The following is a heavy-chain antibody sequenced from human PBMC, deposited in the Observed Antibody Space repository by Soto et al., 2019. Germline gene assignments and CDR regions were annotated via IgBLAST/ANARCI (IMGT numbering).Heavy chain of an antibody. CDR3: ARPAAYGDYVDYYFDY. D-gene: IGHD4-17*01. CDR1: GYSFTSYW. V-gene: IGHV5-51*01. CDR2: IYPGDSDT. J-gene: IGHJ4*02. Sequence: LGESLKISCKGSGYSFTSYWIGWVRQMPGKGLEWMGIIYPGDSDTRYSPSFQGQVTISADKSISTAYLQWSSLKASDTAMYYCARPAAYGDYVDYYFDYWGQGTLVTVSS.